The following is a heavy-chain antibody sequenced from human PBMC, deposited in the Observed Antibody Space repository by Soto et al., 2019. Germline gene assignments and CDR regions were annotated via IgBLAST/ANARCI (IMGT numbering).Heavy chain of an antibody. D-gene: IGHD1-26*01. V-gene: IGHV3-15*01. Sequence: GGSLRLSCAASGFTFSNAWMSWVRQAPGKGLEWVGRIKSKTDGGATDYAAPVKGRFTISRDDSKNTLYLQMNSLKTEDTAVYYCTTDHLYSGSYYDYWGQGTLVTVSS. CDR2: IKSKTDGGAT. CDR3: TTDHLYSGSYYDY. CDR1: GFTFSNAW. J-gene: IGHJ4*02.